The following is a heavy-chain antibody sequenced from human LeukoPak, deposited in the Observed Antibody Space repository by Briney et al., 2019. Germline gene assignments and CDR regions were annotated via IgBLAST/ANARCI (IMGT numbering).Heavy chain of an antibody. CDR2: IWDDGGTK. D-gene: IGHD1-1*01. Sequence: GSLRLSCVVSGFTFSSYGMHWVRQAPGKGLEWVAVIWDDGGTKYYSDSVKGRFTISRDNSKSTLYLEMNSLRVEDTAVYYCAREGLTGSTNWFDSWGQGTLATVSS. J-gene: IGHJ5*01. CDR3: AREGLTGSTNWFDS. CDR1: GFTFSSYG. V-gene: IGHV3-33*01.